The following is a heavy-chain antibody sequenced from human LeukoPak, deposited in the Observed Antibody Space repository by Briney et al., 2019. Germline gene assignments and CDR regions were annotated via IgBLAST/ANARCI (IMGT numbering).Heavy chain of an antibody. V-gene: IGHV3-7*03. CDR2: VNRDGSET. Sequence: GGSLRLSCAASGFALSSHWMTWVRQVPGRGPEWVANVNRDGSETYYLDSVKGRYTISKDNAKNSLYLQMNSLRAEDTALYHCARNNGMDVWGQGTTVIVSS. CDR3: ARNNGMDV. J-gene: IGHJ6*02. CDR1: GFALSSHW.